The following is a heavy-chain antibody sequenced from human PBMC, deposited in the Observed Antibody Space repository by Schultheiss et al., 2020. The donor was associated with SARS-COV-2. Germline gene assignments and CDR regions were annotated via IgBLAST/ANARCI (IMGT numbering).Heavy chain of an antibody. V-gene: IGHV4-38-2*02. J-gene: IGHJ4*02. CDR3: ARGGASSLPFDY. D-gene: IGHD6-13*01. CDR1: GGSLSNDY. CDR2: IYHSGST. Sequence: TLSLTCTVSGGSLSNDYWGWIRQPPGKGLEWIGSIYHSGSTYYNPSLKSRATISVDTSKNQFSLMLSSVTAADTAVYFCARGGASSLPFDYWGQGALVTVSS.